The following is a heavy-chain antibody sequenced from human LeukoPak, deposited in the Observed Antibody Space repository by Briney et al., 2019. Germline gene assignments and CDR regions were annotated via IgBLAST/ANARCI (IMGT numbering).Heavy chain of an antibody. Sequence: SETLSLTCTVSAGCISGDYWRWVRQPPGKGLEWIGYIYYSGSTNYNPSLKSRVTISIDTSKNQFSLKLSSVTAADTAVYDCALRRPFGAFDIWGQGTMVTVSS. CDR1: AGCISGDY. CDR3: ALRRPFGAFDI. J-gene: IGHJ3*02. V-gene: IGHV4-59*08. CDR2: IYYSGST. D-gene: IGHD3-16*01.